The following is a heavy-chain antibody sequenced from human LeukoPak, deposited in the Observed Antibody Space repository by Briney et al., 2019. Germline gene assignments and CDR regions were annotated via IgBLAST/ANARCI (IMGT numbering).Heavy chain of an antibody. Sequence: GGSLRLSCAASGFTFSSYAMSWVRQAQGKGLEWVSAISGSGGSTYYADSVKGRFTISRDNSKNTLYLQMNSLRAEDTAVYYCAKVPPGYCSSTSCFGYYFDYWGQGTLVTVSS. CDR2: ISGSGGST. CDR1: GFTFSSYA. CDR3: AKVPPGYCSSTSCFGYYFDY. D-gene: IGHD2-2*01. V-gene: IGHV3-23*01. J-gene: IGHJ4*02.